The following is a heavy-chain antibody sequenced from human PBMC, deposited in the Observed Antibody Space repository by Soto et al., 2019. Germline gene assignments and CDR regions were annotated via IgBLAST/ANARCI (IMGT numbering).Heavy chain of an antibody. V-gene: IGHV3-72*01. Sequence: PGGGLSGKGSGSRLSLSDHYIDWVRQAPGKGLEWVGRSRDKAQGYSTAYAASVKGRFTTSRDESQNSVYLQMNSLKTEDTAVYYCQAVAGTTALGYWGQGTLVTVSS. CDR3: QAVAGTTALGY. J-gene: IGHJ4*02. CDR1: RLSLSDHY. CDR2: SRDKAQGYST. D-gene: IGHD6-19*01.